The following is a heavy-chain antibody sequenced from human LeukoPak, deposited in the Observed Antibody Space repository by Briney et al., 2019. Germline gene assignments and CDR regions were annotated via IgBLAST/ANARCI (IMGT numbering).Heavy chain of an antibody. CDR1: GFTFSSYW. CDR2: IKSKTDGGTT. CDR3: TTGIMITFGGVIVRAFDY. D-gene: IGHD3-16*02. Sequence: SGGSLRLSCAASGFTFSSYWMSWVRQAPGKGLEWVGRIKSKTDGGTTDYAAPVKGRFTISRDDSKNTLYLQMNSLKTEDTAVYYCTTGIMITFGGVIVRAFDYWGQGTLVTVSS. V-gene: IGHV3-15*01. J-gene: IGHJ4*02.